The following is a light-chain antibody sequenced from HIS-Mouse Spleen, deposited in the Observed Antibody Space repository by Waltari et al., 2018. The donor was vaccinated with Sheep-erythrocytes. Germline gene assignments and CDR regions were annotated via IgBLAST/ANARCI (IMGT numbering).Light chain of an antibody. CDR3: CSYAGSYNYV. CDR1: SSDVGGYNY. Sequence: QSALTQPRSVSGSPGQSVTISCTGTSSDVGGYNYVSWYQQHPGKAPKLMIYDVSKRPSWVPDRFSGAKSGITSSLTISGLQAEDEADYSCCSYAGSYNYVFGTGTKVTVL. V-gene: IGLV2-11*01. J-gene: IGLJ1*01. CDR2: DVS.